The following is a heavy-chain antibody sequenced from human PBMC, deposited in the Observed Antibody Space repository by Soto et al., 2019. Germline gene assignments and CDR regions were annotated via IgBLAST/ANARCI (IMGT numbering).Heavy chain of an antibody. J-gene: IGHJ6*02. CDR1: GFTFSSYS. Sequence: GSMRLSCAASGFTFSSYSMNWVRQAPGKGLEWVSSISSSSSYIYYADSVKGRFTISRDNAKNSLYLQMNSLRAEDTAVYYCARDQGTVYYYGMDVWGQGTTVTVSS. CDR3: ARDQGTVYYYGMDV. D-gene: IGHD4-17*01. CDR2: ISSSSSYI. V-gene: IGHV3-21*01.